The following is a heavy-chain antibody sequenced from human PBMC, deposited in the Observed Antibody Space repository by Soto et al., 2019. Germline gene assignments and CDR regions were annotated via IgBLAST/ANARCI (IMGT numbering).Heavy chain of an antibody. CDR1: GGSISSSNW. CDR3: ARGDCSGGSCYSVDI. D-gene: IGHD2-15*01. J-gene: IGHJ3*02. CDR2: IYHSGST. V-gene: IGHV4-4*02. Sequence: QVQLQESGPGLVKPSGTLSLTCAVSGGSISSSNWWSWVRQPPGKGLEWIGEIYHSGSTNYNPYLKSRFTIAVDKSKNQFSLKLSSVTAADTAVYYCARGDCSGGSCYSVDIWGQGTMVTVSS.